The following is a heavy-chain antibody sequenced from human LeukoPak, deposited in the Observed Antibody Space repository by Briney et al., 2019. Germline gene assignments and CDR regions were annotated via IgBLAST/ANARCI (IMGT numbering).Heavy chain of an antibody. CDR1: GGSISNYY. D-gene: IGHD2-21*02. Sequence: PSETLSLTCTVSGGSISNYYWSWIRQPPGKGLEWIGYIYSSGSTNYNPSLKSRVTISADTSKNQFSLKLSSVTAADTAVYYCARFAYCGGHCWYYFDYWGQGSLVTVSS. J-gene: IGHJ4*02. V-gene: IGHV4-59*01. CDR2: IYSSGST. CDR3: ARFAYCGGHCWYYFDY.